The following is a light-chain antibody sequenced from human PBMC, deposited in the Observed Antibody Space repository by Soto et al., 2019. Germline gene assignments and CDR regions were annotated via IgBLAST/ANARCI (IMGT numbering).Light chain of an antibody. CDR2: DVS. V-gene: IGLV2-14*01. J-gene: IGLJ1*01. CDR1: SSDVGAYNY. Sequence: SALTQPASDPGSPGQSITISSTGTSSDVGAYNYVSWYQQHPGKAPKLLIFDVSNRPSGVSNRFSGSKSGNTASLTISGLQAEDEADYYCTSYTTSPYVFGTGTKVPV. CDR3: TSYTTSPYV.